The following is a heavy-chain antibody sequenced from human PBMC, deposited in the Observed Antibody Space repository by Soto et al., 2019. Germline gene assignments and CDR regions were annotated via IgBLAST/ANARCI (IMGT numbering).Heavy chain of an antibody. CDR3: ARGRLGDFGALTGYKYFQH. D-gene: IGHD3-9*01. CDR1: GGSFSGYY. Sequence: QVQLQQWGAGLLKTSETLSLTCAVYGGSFSGYYWSWIRQPPGKGLEWIGEINHSGSTNYNPSLKSRVTISVDTSKNPFSLKLSSVTAADTAVYYCARGRLGDFGALTGYKYFQHWGQGTLVTVSS. V-gene: IGHV4-34*01. J-gene: IGHJ1*01. CDR2: INHSGST.